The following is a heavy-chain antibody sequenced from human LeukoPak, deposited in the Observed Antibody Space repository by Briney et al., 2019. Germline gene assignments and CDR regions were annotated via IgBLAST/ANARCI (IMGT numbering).Heavy chain of an antibody. CDR1: GFTFSSYG. Sequence: PGGSLRLSCAASGFTFSSYGMHWVRQAPGKGLEWVAFIRYDGTNKYYADSVKGRFTISRDNSKNTLYLQMNSLRAEDTAVYYCARDRLWFGEGYFDYWGQGTLVTVSS. J-gene: IGHJ4*02. V-gene: IGHV3-30*02. CDR2: IRYDGTNK. CDR3: ARDRLWFGEGYFDY. D-gene: IGHD3-10*01.